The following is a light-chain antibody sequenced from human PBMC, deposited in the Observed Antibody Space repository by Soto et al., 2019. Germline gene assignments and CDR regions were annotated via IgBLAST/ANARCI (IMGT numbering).Light chain of an antibody. Sequence: EIVLTQSPATLSLSPGERATLSCRASQSVSRYLAWYQQKPGQAPRLLIYDASNRATGIPARFSGSGSGTDFTLNISSLEPEDFAVYYCQQRSNWPPIYTFGQGTKLEIQ. CDR3: QQRSNWPPIYT. V-gene: IGKV3-11*01. J-gene: IGKJ2*01. CDR2: DAS. CDR1: QSVSRY.